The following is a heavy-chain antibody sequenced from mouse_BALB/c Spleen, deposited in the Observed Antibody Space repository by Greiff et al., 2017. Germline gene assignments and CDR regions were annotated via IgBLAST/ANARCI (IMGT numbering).Heavy chain of an antibody. D-gene: IGHD2-1*01. J-gene: IGHJ4*01. CDR3: ARVYGNYGAMDY. Sequence: EVHLVESGGGLVQPGGSLRLSCATSGFTFTDYYMSWVRQPPGKALEWLGFIRNKANGYTTEYSASVKGRFTISRDNSQSILYLQMNTLRAEDSATYYCARVYGNYGAMDYWGQGTSVTVSS. CDR1: GFTFTDYY. V-gene: IGHV7-3*02. CDR2: IRNKANGYTT.